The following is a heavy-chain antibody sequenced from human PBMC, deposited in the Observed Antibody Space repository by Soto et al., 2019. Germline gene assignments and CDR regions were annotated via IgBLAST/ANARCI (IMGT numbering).Heavy chain of an antibody. CDR2: IYHSGST. CDR3: ARVPDR. V-gene: IGHV4-59*12. CDR1: GCSISSYY. Sequence: SENLSLTCTVSGCSISSYYWSWIRQPPGKGLEWIGYIYHSGSTYYNPSLKSRVTISVDRSKNQFSLKLSSVTAADTAVYYCARVPDRWGQGTLVTVSS. J-gene: IGHJ5*02. D-gene: IGHD2-2*01.